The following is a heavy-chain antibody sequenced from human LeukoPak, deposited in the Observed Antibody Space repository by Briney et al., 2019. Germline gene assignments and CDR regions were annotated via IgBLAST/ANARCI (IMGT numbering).Heavy chain of an antibody. D-gene: IGHD3-10*01. V-gene: IGHV1-2*02. CDR2: INPNSGGT. J-gene: IGHJ4*02. Sequence: ASVKVSCKASGYTFTGYGISWVRQAPGQGLEWMGWINPNSGGTNYAQKFQGRVTMTRDTSISTAYMELGRLRSDDTAVYYCARGEAQFGELLYLDYWGQGTLVTVSS. CDR3: ARGEAQFGELLYLDY. CDR1: GYTFTGYG.